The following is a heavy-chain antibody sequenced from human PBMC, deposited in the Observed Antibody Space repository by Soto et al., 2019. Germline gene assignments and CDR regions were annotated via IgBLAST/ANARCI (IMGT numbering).Heavy chain of an antibody. D-gene: IGHD2-8*01. V-gene: IGHV5-51*01. CDR3: ATLKGGVLETGAFDY. J-gene: IGHJ4*02. CDR2: IYPGDSET. CDR1: GDGVTSYW. Sequence: GESLKISCKGSGDGVTSYWIGWVRQMPGKGLEWMGIIYPGDSETRYSPSFQGQVTISADKSITAAYLQWSSLKASDTAMYYCATLKGGVLETGAFDYWGQGTLVTVSS.